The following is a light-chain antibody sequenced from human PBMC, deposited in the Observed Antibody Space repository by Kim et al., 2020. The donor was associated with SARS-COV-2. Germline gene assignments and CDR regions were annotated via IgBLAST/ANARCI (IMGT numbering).Light chain of an antibody. V-gene: IGLV1-51*01. CDR1: TSNIGYNY. Sequence: QKVTISCSGNTSNIGYNYRSWYQQLPGAAPKLLIYDSNKRPSGIPDRFSGSRSATSATLGITGLQTGDEADYYCGTWDSLSGGRVVFGGGTQLTVL. CDR2: DSN. J-gene: IGLJ2*01. CDR3: GTWDSLSGGRVV.